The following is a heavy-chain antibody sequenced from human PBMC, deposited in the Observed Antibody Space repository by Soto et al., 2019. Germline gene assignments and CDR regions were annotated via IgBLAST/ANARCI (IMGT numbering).Heavy chain of an antibody. D-gene: IGHD6-13*01. CDR2: IYWDDDK. CDR1: GFSLSTSGVG. J-gene: IGHJ5*02. CDR3: AHGIAAALWNWFDP. Sequence: QITLKESGPTLVKPTQTLTLTCTFSGFSLSTSGVGVGWIRQPPGKALEWLALIYWDDDKRYSPSLKSRLTITKDTSKHQVVLTITNMDPVDTATYYCAHGIAAALWNWFDPWGQGTLVTVSS. V-gene: IGHV2-5*02.